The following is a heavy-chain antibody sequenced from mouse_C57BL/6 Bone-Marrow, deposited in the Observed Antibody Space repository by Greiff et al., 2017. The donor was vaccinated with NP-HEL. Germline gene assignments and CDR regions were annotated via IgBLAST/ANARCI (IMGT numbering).Heavy chain of an antibody. J-gene: IGHJ2*01. D-gene: IGHD2-4*01. CDR2: IDPSDSYT. Sequence: QVQLQQPGAELVKPGASVKLSCKASGYTFTSYWMQWVKQRPGRGLEWIGEIDPSDSYTNYNQKFKGKATLTVDTSSSTAYMQLSSLTSEDSAVYYCAPFYYDYDGFDYWGQGTTLTVSS. CDR1: GYTFTSYW. CDR3: APFYYDYDGFDY. V-gene: IGHV1-50*01.